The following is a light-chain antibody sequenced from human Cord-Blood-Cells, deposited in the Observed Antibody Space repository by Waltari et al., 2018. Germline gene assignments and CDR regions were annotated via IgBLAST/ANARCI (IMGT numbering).Light chain of an antibody. V-gene: IGLV2-14*01. CDR2: DVS. Sequence: QSALTQPASVSGSPGQSITISCTGTSSDVGGYNYVSWYQKHPGKAPKLMIYDVSQRPSGVSTRFSGSKSGHTASLTISGLQAEDEADYYCSSYTSSSTFVFGTGTKVTVL. J-gene: IGLJ1*01. CDR3: SSYTSSSTFV. CDR1: SSDVGGYNY.